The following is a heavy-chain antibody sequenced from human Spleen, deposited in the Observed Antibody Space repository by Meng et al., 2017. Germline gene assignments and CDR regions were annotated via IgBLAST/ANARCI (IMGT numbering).Heavy chain of an antibody. J-gene: IGHJ2*01. D-gene: IGHD6-13*01. CDR2: INWNGGST. Sequence: GESLKISCAASGFAFDDYAMIWVRQTPGRGLEWVSGINWNGGSTGYRDSVKGRFTISRDNAKNSLFLQMNSLRAEDTAIYYCVRSRGVPAAGTSWYFDLWGRGTLVTVSS. V-gene: IGHV3-20*04. CDR3: VRSRGVPAAGTSWYFDL. CDR1: GFAFDDYA.